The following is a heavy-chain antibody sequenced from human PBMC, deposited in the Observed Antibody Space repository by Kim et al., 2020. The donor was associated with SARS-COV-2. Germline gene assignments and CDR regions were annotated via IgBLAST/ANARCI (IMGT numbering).Heavy chain of an antibody. D-gene: IGHD3-3*01. J-gene: IGHJ4*02. V-gene: IGHV4-31*03. CDR2: IYYSGST. Sequence: SETLSLTCTVSGGSISSGGYYWSWIRQHPGKGLEWIGYIYYSGSTYYNPSLKSRVTISVDTSKNPFSLKLSSVTAADTAVYYCARGILITIFGVVAHLDYWGQGTLVTVSS. CDR3: ARGILITIFGVVAHLDY. CDR1: GGSISSGGYY.